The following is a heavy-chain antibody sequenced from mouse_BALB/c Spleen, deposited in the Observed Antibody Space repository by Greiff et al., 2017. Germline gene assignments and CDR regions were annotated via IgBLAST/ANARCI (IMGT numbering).Heavy chain of an antibody. Sequence: EVQVVESGGGLVKPGGSLKLSCAASGFAFSSYDMSWVRQTPEKRLEWVAYISSGGGSTYYPDTVKGRFTISRDNAKNTLYLQMSSLKSEDTAMYYCARHARLLHYFDYWGQGTTLTVSS. J-gene: IGHJ2*01. V-gene: IGHV5-12-1*01. CDR3: ARHARLLHYFDY. CDR2: ISSGGGST. D-gene: IGHD2-3*01. CDR1: GFAFSSYD.